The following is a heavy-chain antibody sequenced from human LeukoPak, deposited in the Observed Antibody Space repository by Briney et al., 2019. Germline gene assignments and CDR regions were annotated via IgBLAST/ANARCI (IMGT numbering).Heavy chain of an antibody. CDR2: ISGSGGST. J-gene: IGHJ4*02. CDR3: AKGRPGYYDSSGFWGARRTFDY. D-gene: IGHD3-22*01. V-gene: IGHV3-23*01. Sequence: QAGGSLRLSCAASGFTFSSYAMSWVRQAPGKGLEWVSAISGSGGSTYYADSVKGRFTISRDNSKNTLYLQMNSLRAEDTAVYYCAKGRPGYYDSSGFWGARRTFDYWGQGTLVTVSS. CDR1: GFTFSSYA.